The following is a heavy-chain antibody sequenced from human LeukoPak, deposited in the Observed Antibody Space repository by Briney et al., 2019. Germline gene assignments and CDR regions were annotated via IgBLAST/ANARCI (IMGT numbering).Heavy chain of an antibody. CDR3: AKDRARDIGMKYYYYGMDV. J-gene: IGHJ6*02. CDR2: ISYDGSNK. D-gene: IGHD5-12*01. Sequence: GGSLRLSCAASGFTFSSYGMHWVRQAPGKGLEWVAVISYDGSNKYYADSVKGRFTISRDNSKNTLYLQMNSLRAEDTAVYYCAKDRARDIGMKYYYYGMDVWGQGTTVTVSS. CDR1: GFTFSSYG. V-gene: IGHV3-30*18.